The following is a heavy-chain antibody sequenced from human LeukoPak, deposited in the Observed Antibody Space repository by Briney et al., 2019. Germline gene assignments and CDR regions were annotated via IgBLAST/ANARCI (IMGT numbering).Heavy chain of an antibody. CDR1: GFTFSGYS. CDR3: ARDGYCSSTSCYKGLNFDY. Sequence: PGGSLRLSCAASGFTFSGYSMNWVRQAPGKGLEWVSSISSSSSYIYYADSVKGRFTIPRDNAKNSLYLQMNSLRAEDTAVYYCARDGYCSSTSCYKGLNFDYWGQGTLVTVSS. J-gene: IGHJ4*02. V-gene: IGHV3-21*01. D-gene: IGHD2-2*02. CDR2: ISSSSSYI.